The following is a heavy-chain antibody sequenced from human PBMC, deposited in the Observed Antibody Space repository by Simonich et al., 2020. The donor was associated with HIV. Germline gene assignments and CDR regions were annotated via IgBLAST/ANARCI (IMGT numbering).Heavy chain of an antibody. CDR1: GGTFSNYA. V-gene: IGHV1-69*10. D-gene: IGHD2-2*01. Sequence: QVQLVQSGAEVKKPGSSVKVSCKASGGTFSNYAFSWVRQAPGQGLEWMGWITPLLALVNVTQRVQCRGTITADKSTSTAYMELISLRSEDTAIYYCASTPLRPAAILFAGAFDIWGQGTMVTVSS. CDR3: ASTPLRPAAILFAGAFDI. J-gene: IGHJ3*02. CDR2: ITPLLALV.